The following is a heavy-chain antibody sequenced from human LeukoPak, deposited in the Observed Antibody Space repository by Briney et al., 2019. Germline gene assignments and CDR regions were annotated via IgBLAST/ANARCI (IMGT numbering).Heavy chain of an antibody. D-gene: IGHD1/OR15-1a*01. CDR3: ARAGNIRFDY. CDR2: ISGSDGST. V-gene: IGHV3-23*01. Sequence: PGGSLRLSCAASGFTFRSYAMSWVRQAPGKGLEWVSGISGSDGSTYYADSVKGRFTISRGDSKNTLYLQMNSLRAEDTALYYCARAGNIRFDYWGQGTLVTVSS. J-gene: IGHJ4*02. CDR1: GFTFRSYA.